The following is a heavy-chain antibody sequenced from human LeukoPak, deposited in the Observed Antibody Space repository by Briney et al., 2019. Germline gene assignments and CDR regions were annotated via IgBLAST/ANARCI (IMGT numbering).Heavy chain of an antibody. V-gene: IGHV3-30*02. Sequence: GGSLRLSCAASGFTFSSYGMHWVRQAPGKGLEWVAFIRYDGSNKYYADSVKGRFTISRDNSKNTLYLQMNSLRAEDTAVFYCAKERSTVLLWFGEFDYWGQGTLVTVSS. CDR2: IRYDGSNK. J-gene: IGHJ4*02. CDR3: AKERSTVLLWFGEFDY. D-gene: IGHD3-10*01. CDR1: GFTFSSYG.